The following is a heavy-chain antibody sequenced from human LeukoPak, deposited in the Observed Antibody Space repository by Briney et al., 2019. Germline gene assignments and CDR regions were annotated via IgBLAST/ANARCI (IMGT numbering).Heavy chain of an antibody. V-gene: IGHV3-23*01. D-gene: IGHD4-17*01. J-gene: IGHJ4*02. CDR1: GFTFSSCA. CDR3: ANSPSATVTTLFNY. CDR2: ISGSGGST. Sequence: PGGSLRLSCAASGFTFSSCAMSWVRQAPGKGLEWVSAISGSGGSTYYADSVKGRFTISRDNSKNTLYLQMNSLRAEDTAVYYCANSPSATVTTLFNYWGQGTLVTVSS.